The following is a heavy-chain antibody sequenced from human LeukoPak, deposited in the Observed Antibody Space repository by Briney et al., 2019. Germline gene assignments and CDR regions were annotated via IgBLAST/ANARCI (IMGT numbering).Heavy chain of an antibody. Sequence: PGRSPRLSCAASGFTFSSYAMSWVRQAPGKGLEWVSAISSSGGSTYYADSVKGRFTISRDNSKSTLYLQMNSLRAEDTAIYYCAKAISSSWYGTRWFDPWGQGTLVTVSS. CDR3: AKAISSSWYGTRWFDP. J-gene: IGHJ5*02. V-gene: IGHV3-23*01. CDR1: GFTFSSYA. D-gene: IGHD6-13*01. CDR2: ISSSGGST.